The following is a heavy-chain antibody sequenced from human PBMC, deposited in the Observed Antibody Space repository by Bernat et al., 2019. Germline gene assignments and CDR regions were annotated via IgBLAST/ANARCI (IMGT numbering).Heavy chain of an antibody. Sequence: QVQLVQSGAEVKKPGSSVKVSCKASGGTFSSYTISWVRQAPGQGLEWMGRIIPILGIANYAQKFQGRVTITADKSTSTAYMELSSLRSEDTAAYYCARETYYYGSGRGWFDPWGQGTLVTVSS. V-gene: IGHV1-69*08. J-gene: IGHJ5*02. CDR3: ARETYYYGSGRGWFDP. CDR2: IIPILGIA. CDR1: GGTFSSYT. D-gene: IGHD3-10*01.